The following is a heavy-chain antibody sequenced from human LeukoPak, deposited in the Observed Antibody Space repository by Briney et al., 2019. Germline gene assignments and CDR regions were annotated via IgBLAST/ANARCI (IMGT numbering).Heavy chain of an antibody. D-gene: IGHD5-18*01. Sequence: GRSLRLSCAASGFTFDDYAMHWVRQAPGKGLEWVSGISWNSGSIGYADSVKGRFTISRDNSKNTLYLQMNSLRAEDTAVYYCAKALQLWFSWFDPWGQGTLVTVSS. CDR2: ISWNSGSI. CDR3: AKALQLWFSWFDP. V-gene: IGHV3-9*01. CDR1: GFTFDDYA. J-gene: IGHJ5*02.